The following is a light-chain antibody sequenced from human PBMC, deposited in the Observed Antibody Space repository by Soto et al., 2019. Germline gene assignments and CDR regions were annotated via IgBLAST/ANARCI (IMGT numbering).Light chain of an antibody. CDR2: EVS. CDR3: SSYTSSSTPV. V-gene: IGLV2-18*02. CDR1: SSDVGSYNR. Sequence: QSVLTQPPSVSGSPGQSVTISCTGTSSDVGSYNRVSWYQQSPGTAPKLMIYEVSDRPSGVPDRFSGSKSGNTASLTISGLQAEDEADYYCSSYTSSSTPVFGGGTQLTVL. J-gene: IGLJ2*01.